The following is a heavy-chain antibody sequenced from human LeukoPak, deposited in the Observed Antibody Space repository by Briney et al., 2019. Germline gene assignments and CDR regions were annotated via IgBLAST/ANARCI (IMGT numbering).Heavy chain of an antibody. Sequence: ASLKVSCKVSGYTLTELSMHWVRQAPGKGLEWMGGFDPEDGETIYAQKFQGRVTMTEDTSTDTAYMELSSLRSEDTAVYYCATSFSVVRLDFDYWGQGTLVTVSS. CDR1: GYTLTELS. CDR3: ATSFSVVRLDFDY. J-gene: IGHJ4*02. V-gene: IGHV1-24*01. CDR2: FDPEDGET. D-gene: IGHD3-22*01.